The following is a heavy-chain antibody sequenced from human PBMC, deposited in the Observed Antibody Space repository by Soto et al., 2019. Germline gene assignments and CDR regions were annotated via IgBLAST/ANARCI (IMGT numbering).Heavy chain of an antibody. CDR1: SDSISSGTYY. Sequence: QVQLQESGPGLVKPSQTLSLTCTVSSDSISSGTYYWNWIRQHPGKGLEWIGYIHYSGSTYYNPSLRSRVTISVDTSQNQFSLKLSSVTAADTAVYYCARAHLGYGDFFFDNWGQGTLVTVSS. J-gene: IGHJ4*02. V-gene: IGHV4-31*03. CDR3: ARAHLGYGDFFFDN. D-gene: IGHD4-17*01. CDR2: IHYSGST.